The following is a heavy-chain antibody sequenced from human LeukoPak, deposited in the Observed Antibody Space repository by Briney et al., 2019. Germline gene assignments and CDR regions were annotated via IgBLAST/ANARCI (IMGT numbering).Heavy chain of an antibody. CDR2: IAGSGGST. V-gene: IGHV3-53*01. CDR1: GFTVSSNY. CDR3: ASQREARGSFYEFDY. Sequence: GGSLRLSCAASGFTVSSNYMSWVRQAPGKGLQWVSSIAGSGGSTFYADSVKGRFTISRDNSKDTLSLQMNSLRVEDTAVYYCASQREARGSFYEFDYWCQGTLVTVSS. D-gene: IGHD1-26*01. J-gene: IGHJ4*02.